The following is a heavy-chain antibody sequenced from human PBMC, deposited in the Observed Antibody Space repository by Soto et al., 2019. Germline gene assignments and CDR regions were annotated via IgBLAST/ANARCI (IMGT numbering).Heavy chain of an antibody. V-gene: IGHV4-30-2*01. Sequence: PSETLSLTCAVSGGSISSGGYSWSWIRQPPGKGLEWIGYIYHSGSTYYNPSLKSRVTISVDRSKNQFSLKLSSVTAAVTAVYYWARGMTTVTTLDYWGQGTLVTVSS. CDR2: IYHSGST. D-gene: IGHD4-4*01. CDR3: ARGMTTVTTLDY. J-gene: IGHJ4*02. CDR1: GGSISSGGYS.